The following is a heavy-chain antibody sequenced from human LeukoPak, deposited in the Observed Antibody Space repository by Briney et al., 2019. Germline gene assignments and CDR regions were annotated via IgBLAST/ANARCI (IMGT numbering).Heavy chain of an antibody. CDR3: ARDVARDSSGYLHHYYYGMDV. CDR2: TYYRSKWYN. V-gene: IGHV6-1*01. J-gene: IGHJ6*02. Sequence: SQTLSLTCAISGDSVSSNSAAWNWIRQSPSRGLEWLGRTYYRSKWYNDYAVSVKSRITINPDTSKNQFSLQLNSVTPEDTAVYYCARDVARDSSGYLHHYYYGMDVWGQGTTVTVSS. CDR1: GDSVSSNSAA. D-gene: IGHD3-22*01.